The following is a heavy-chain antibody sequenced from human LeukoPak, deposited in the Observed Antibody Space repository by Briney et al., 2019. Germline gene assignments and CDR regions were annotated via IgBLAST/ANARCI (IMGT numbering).Heavy chain of an antibody. CDR2: IIPILGIA. CDR1: GGTFSSYA. D-gene: IGHD2-2*01. V-gene: IGHV1-69*04. Sequence: SVKVSCKASGGTFSSYAISWVRQAPGQGLEWMGRIIPILGIANYAQKFQGRVTITADKSTSTAYMELSSLRSEDTAVYYCARDRAEYQLLAYNWFDPWGQGTLVIVSS. J-gene: IGHJ5*02. CDR3: ARDRAEYQLLAYNWFDP.